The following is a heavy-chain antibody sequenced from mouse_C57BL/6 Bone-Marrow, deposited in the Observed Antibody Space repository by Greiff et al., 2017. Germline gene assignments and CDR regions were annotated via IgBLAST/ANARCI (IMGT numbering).Heavy chain of an antibody. CDR1: GYTFTSYG. D-gene: IGHD2-4*01. Sequence: VKLMESGAELARPGASVKLSCKASGYTFTSYGISWVKQRTGQGLEWIGEIYPRSGNTYYNEKFKGKATLTADKSSSTAYMELRSLTSEDSAVYFCARSEYDWGHYFDYWGQGTTLTVSS. V-gene: IGHV1-81*01. CDR3: ARSEYDWGHYFDY. J-gene: IGHJ2*01. CDR2: IYPRSGNT.